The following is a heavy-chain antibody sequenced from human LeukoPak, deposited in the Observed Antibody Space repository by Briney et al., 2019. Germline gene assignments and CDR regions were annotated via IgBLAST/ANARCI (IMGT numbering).Heavy chain of an antibody. CDR2: ISSGGNT. CDR3: AKARAGDITAAFNY. J-gene: IGHJ4*02. CDR1: GFTFNSYA. Sequence: GGSLRLSCAASGFTFNSYAMSWVRQAPGKGLEWVSGISSGGNTYYADSVKGRFTISRDNSENTLNLQMNSLRAEDTAIYYCAKARAGDITAAFNYWGQGTLVTVSS. D-gene: IGHD6-13*01. V-gene: IGHV3-23*01.